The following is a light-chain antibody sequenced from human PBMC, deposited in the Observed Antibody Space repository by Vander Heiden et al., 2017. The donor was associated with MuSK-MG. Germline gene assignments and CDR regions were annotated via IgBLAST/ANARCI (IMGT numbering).Light chain of an antibody. CDR3: GTWDISLSVVV. J-gene: IGLJ2*01. Sequence: QSVLTQPPPVSAAPGQQVTLPCSGSRSNIGNNYVSWYQQFPGTAPKLLIYENNKRPSGIPDRFSGSKSGTSATLGITGLQTGDEADYYCGTWDISLSVVVFGEGTKLTVL. V-gene: IGLV1-51*01. CDR2: ENN. CDR1: RSNIGNNY.